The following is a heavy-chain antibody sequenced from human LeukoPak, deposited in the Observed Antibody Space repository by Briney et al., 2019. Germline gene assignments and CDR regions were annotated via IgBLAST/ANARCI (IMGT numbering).Heavy chain of an antibody. CDR1: GFTFGDYA. CDR2: INWNGAFI. Sequence: GWSLRLSCAASGFTFGDYAMHWVRQAPGKGLEWVAGINWNGAFITYADSVKGRFTISRDSAKNSLTLQMNSLRGEDTAVYYCASRGRIAAAGTFNYWGQGTLVTVSS. V-gene: IGHV3-9*01. CDR3: ASRGRIAAAGTFNY. D-gene: IGHD6-13*01. J-gene: IGHJ4*02.